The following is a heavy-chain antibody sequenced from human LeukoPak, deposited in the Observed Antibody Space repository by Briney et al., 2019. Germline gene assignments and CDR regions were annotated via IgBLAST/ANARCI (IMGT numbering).Heavy chain of an antibody. J-gene: IGHJ4*02. V-gene: IGHV4-39*01. CDR2: IYYSGST. Sequence: KPSETLSLTCTVSGGSISSSNYYWGWIHQPPGKGLEWIGSIYYSGSTYYNPSLKSRVTISVDTSKNQFSLKLSSVTAADTAVYYCARRVVVAATMIDYWGQGTLVTVSS. D-gene: IGHD2-15*01. CDR1: GGSISSSNYY. CDR3: ARRVVVAATMIDY.